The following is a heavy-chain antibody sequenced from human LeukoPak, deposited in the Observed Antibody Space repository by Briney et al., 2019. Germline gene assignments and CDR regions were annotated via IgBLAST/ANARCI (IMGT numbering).Heavy chain of an antibody. V-gene: IGHV4-34*01. CDR2: INHSGST. Sequence: PSETLSLTCAVYGGSFSGYYWSWIRQPPGKGLEWIGEINHSGSTNYNPSLKSRVTISVDTSKNQFSLKLSSVTAAGTAVYYCASRGSDYDFWSGYRRISFDYWGQGTLVTVSS. J-gene: IGHJ4*02. D-gene: IGHD3-3*01. CDR3: ASRGSDYDFWSGYRRISFDY. CDR1: GGSFSGYY.